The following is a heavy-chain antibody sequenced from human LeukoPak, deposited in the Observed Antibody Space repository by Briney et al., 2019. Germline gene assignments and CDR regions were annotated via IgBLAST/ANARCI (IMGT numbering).Heavy chain of an antibody. CDR2: VSPYNGNT. D-gene: IGHD4/OR15-4a*01. Sequence: ASVKVSCKASGYTFTDYDITWVRQAPVQGLEWMGRVSPYNGNTYYSQRFQDRVTITKDTSTGTAYMDLRNLRTDDTAVYYCARRAGAYSHPYDYWGQGTLVTVSS. V-gene: IGHV1-18*01. J-gene: IGHJ4*02. CDR3: ARRAGAYSHPYDY. CDR1: GYTFTDYD.